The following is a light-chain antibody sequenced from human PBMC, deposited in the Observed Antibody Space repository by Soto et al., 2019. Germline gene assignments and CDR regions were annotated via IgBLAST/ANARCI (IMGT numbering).Light chain of an antibody. CDR3: LHRNNWPPRFT. Sequence: EIVLTQSPATLSLSPGERATLSCGASQMIATSLAWYQQKPDQAPRLLIYGDSTRAAGIPARFSGSGSGTDFTLTISGLETEDFAVYFCLHRNNWPPRFTFGPGTTVEVK. J-gene: IGKJ3*01. CDR2: GDS. V-gene: IGKV3-11*01. CDR1: QMIATS.